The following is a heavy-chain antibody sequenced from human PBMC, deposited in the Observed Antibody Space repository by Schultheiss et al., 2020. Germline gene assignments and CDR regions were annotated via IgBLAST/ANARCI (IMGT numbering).Heavy chain of an antibody. D-gene: IGHD3-9*01. CDR3: VGDILTGLIP. CDR2: IYYSGST. V-gene: IGHV4-39*01. CDR1: GGSISSGGYY. J-gene: IGHJ5*02. Sequence: SETLSLTCTVSGGSISSGGYYWSWIRQPPGKGLEWIGYIYYSGSTYYNPSLKSRVTISVDTSKNQFSLKLSSVTAADTAVYYCVGDILTGLIPWGQGTLVTVSS.